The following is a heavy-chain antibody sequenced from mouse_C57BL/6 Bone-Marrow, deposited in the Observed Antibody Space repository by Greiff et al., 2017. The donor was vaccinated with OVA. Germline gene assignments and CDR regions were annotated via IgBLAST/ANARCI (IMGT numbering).Heavy chain of an antibody. CDR1: GYTFTSYW. Sequence: VQLVESGAELAKPGASVKLSCKASGYTFTSYWMHWVKQRPGQGLEWIGYINPSSGYTKYNQKFKDKATLTADKSSSTAYMQLSSLTSEDSAVYYCARTMGYDGYYEDAMDYWGQGTSVTVSS. CDR3: ARTMGYDGYYEDAMDY. CDR2: INPSSGYT. J-gene: IGHJ4*01. D-gene: IGHD2-3*01. V-gene: IGHV1-7*01.